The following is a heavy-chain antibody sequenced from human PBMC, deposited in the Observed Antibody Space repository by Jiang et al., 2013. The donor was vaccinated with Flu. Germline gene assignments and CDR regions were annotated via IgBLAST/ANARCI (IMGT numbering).Heavy chain of an antibody. CDR2: INTTLEP. V-gene: IGHV7-4-1*02. D-gene: IGHD3-22*01. Sequence: FTSYAMNWVRQAPGQGLEWMGWINTTLEPTYAQGFTGRFVFSLDTSVSTAYLQISSLKAEDTAVYYCARDTGSGYYDSSGYGGDYWGQGTLVTVSS. J-gene: IGHJ4*02. CDR1: FTSYA. CDR3: ARDTGSGYYDSSGYGGDY.